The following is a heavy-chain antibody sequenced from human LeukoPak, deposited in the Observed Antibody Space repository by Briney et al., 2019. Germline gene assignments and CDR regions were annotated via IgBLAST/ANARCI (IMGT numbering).Heavy chain of an antibody. CDR2: ISDSGSNT. V-gene: IGHV3-23*01. CDR3: AKNPDYDVLTGTSFDY. D-gene: IGHD3-9*01. Sequence: GGSLRLSCTASGFTFSNSAMTWVRQAPGQGLQWVSSISDSGSNTYYTASVKGRFTISRDNSKNTLYLQMNSLEAEDTAIYYCAKNPDYDVLTGTSFDYWGQGALVTVSS. CDR1: GFTFSNSA. J-gene: IGHJ4*02.